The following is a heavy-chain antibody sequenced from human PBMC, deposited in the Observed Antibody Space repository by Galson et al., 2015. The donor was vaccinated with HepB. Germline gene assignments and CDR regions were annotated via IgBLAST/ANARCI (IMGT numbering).Heavy chain of an antibody. CDR3: ARYRTHQYSSSEDAFDI. Sequence: SLRLSCAASGFTFSSYSMNWVRQAPGKGLEWVSSISSSSSYIYYADSVKGRFTISRDNAKNSLYLQMNSLRAEDTAVYYCARYRTHQYSSSEDAFDIWGQGTMVTVSS. J-gene: IGHJ3*02. V-gene: IGHV3-21*01. D-gene: IGHD6-6*01. CDR2: ISSSSSYI. CDR1: GFTFSSYS.